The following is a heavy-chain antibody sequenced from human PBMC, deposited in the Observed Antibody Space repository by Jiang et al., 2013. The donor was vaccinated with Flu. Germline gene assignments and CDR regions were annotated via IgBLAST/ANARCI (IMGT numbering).Heavy chain of an antibody. CDR3: AKDRTGYSYGLFDY. CDR2: AIPIFDTT. V-gene: IGHV1-69*06. D-gene: IGHD5-18*01. CDR1: GDTFISYA. J-gene: IGHJ4*02. Sequence: GAEVKKPGSSVKVSCKAFGDTFISYAFSWVRQAPGQGLEWMGGAIPIFDTTKYAQKFEGRLTITVDKSTSTAYMELNSLRSEDTAVYYCAKDRTGYSYGLFDYWGRGTLVT.